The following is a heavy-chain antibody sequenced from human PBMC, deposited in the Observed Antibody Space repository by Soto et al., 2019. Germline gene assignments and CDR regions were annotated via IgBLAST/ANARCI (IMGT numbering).Heavy chain of an antibody. J-gene: IGHJ4*02. D-gene: IGHD3-9*01. V-gene: IGHV1-18*01. Sequence: EASVKVSCKASGYTFSSFGISWVRQAPGQGLEWMGWISVYNDNTNYAQKFQGRVTMTTDTSTSTAYMELTSLRSDDTAVYYCAKDPNGLARLDYWGQGTLVTVSS. CDR1: GYTFSSFG. CDR3: AKDPNGLARLDY. CDR2: ISVYNDNT.